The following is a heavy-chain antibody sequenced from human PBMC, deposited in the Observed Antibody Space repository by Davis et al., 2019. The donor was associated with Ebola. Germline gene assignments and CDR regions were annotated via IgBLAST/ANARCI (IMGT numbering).Heavy chain of an antibody. D-gene: IGHD6-13*01. CDR2: ISGSGGST. CDR1: GFTFSSYA. Sequence: PGGSLRLSCAASGFTFSSYAMSWVRQAPGKGLEWVSAISGSGGSTYYADSVKGRFTISRDNSKNTLYLQMNSLRTEDTAVYYWAKDRGSSSWYTFDYWGQGALVTVSS. V-gene: IGHV3-23*01. J-gene: IGHJ4*02. CDR3: AKDRGSSSWYTFDY.